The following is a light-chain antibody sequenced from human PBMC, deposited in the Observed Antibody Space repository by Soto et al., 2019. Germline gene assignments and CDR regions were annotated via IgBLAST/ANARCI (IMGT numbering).Light chain of an antibody. CDR1: QDISNF. V-gene: IGKV1-27*01. J-gene: IGKJ1*01. Sequence: DIQMTQSPSSLSASVGDRVTITCRASQDISNFLAWYQQKRGKVPKLLVYDASTLQSGVPTRFSGSGSGTHFTLTISSLQPEDVASYYCQQYCVTPWTFGQGTKVEI. CDR3: QQYCVTPWT. CDR2: DAS.